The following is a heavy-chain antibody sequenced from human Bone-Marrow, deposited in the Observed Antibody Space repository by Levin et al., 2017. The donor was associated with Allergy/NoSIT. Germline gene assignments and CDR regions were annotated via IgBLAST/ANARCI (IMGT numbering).Heavy chain of an antibody. V-gene: IGHV4-4*02. J-gene: IGHJ5*01. CDR3: AGGNGWYVS. CDR2: AYHTGST. Sequence: PGGSLRLSCAVSGGSVSRSNWWSWVRQPPGKGLEWIGEAYHTGSTKYNPSLNSRVTISVDKSNNQFSLRLTSVTAADTAVYYCAGGNGWYVSWGQGTLVIVSS. CDR1: GGSVSRSNW. D-gene: IGHD2-8*01.